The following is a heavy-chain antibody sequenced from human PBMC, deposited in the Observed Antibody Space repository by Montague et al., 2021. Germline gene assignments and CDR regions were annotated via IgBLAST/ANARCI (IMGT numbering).Heavy chain of an antibody. CDR1: GFSVSRID. D-gene: IGHD1-26*01. J-gene: IGHJ4*02. CDR3: APRGIGTLVQ. Sequence: SLRLSFSASGFSVSRIDVSWVRQAPGKGLEWVSLIYSSGSRVYADSVRDRFTISRDDSKNTVNLQMNSLRAEDTAIFYCAPRGIGTLVQWGRGTQVTVSS. V-gene: IGHV3-66*01. CDR2: IYSSGSR.